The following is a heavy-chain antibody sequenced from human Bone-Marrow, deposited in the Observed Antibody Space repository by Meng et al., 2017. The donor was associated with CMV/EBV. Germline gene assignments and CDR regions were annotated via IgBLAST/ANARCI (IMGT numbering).Heavy chain of an antibody. Sequence: SVKVSCKASGGTFSSYTISWVRQAPGQGLEWMGRIIPILGIANYAQKFQGRVTITADKSTSTAYMELSSLRSEDTAVYYCASPRYKTGTTSHYYYGMDVWGQGTTVTVYS. CDR2: IIPILGIA. V-gene: IGHV1-69*02. D-gene: IGHD1-7*01. CDR1: GGTFSSYT. J-gene: IGHJ6*01. CDR3: ASPRYKTGTTSHYYYGMDV.